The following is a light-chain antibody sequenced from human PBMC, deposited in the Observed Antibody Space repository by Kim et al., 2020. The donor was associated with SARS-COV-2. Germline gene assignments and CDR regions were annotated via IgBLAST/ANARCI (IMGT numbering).Light chain of an antibody. Sequence: IQMTQSPSSLSASVGDRVTITCRASQNINHYLNWYQQKPGKAPKLLIYAASKLQSGVPSRFSGSGFGTHLTLTISSLQPDDFATYSCQQSYNTPWTFGQGTKVDIK. CDR3: QQSYNTPWT. V-gene: IGKV1-39*01. J-gene: IGKJ1*01. CDR2: AAS. CDR1: QNINHY.